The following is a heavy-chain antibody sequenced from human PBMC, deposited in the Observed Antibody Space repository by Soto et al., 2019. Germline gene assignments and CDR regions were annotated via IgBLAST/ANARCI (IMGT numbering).Heavy chain of an antibody. V-gene: IGHV3-33*06. D-gene: IGHD1-1*01. CDR3: EKNERDVGFDI. Sequence: GGSLRLSCAASGFTFSSYGMHWVRQAPGKGLEWVAVIWYDGSNKYYADSVKGRFTISRDNYKNTLYLQMNSLRAEDTAVYYCEKNERDVGFDIWGQGTMVTVSS. CDR2: IWYDGSNK. J-gene: IGHJ3*02. CDR1: GFTFSSYG.